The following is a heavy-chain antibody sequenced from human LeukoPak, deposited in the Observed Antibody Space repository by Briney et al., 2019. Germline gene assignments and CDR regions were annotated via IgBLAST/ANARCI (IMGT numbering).Heavy chain of an antibody. Sequence: ETLSLTCTVSGGSISSYYWSRIRQPPGKGLEWIGYIYYSGSTNYNPSLKSRVTISVDTSKNQFSLKLSSVTAADTAVYYCARGAVAGTLDNWFDPWGQGTLVTVSS. CDR2: IYYSGST. D-gene: IGHD6-19*01. J-gene: IGHJ5*02. V-gene: IGHV4-59*08. CDR1: GGSISSYY. CDR3: ARGAVAGTLDNWFDP.